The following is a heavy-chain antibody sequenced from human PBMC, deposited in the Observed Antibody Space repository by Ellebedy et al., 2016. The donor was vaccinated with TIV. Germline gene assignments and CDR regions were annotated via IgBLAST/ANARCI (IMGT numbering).Heavy chain of an antibody. J-gene: IGHJ4*02. CDR3: VRGGGWVADY. CDR2: ISGSSNYI. Sequence: GESLKISCAASGFTFSSYSMNWVRQAPGKGLEWVSSISGSSNYIYYADSVKGRFTISRDNAKNSLYLEMNSLRAEDTAVYYCVRGGGWVADYWGQGTLVTVSS. V-gene: IGHV3-21*06. D-gene: IGHD1-26*01. CDR1: GFTFSSYS.